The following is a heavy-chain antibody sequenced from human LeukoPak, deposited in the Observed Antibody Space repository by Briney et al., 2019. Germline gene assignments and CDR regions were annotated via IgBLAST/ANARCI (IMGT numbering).Heavy chain of an antibody. CDR2: IYYSGRT. CDR3: ARWYSSGWAFDY. CDR1: GGSISSSSNY. D-gene: IGHD6-19*01. J-gene: IGHJ4*02. V-gene: IGHV4-39*01. Sequence: SETLSLTCTVSGGSISSSSNYWGWIRQPPGKGLEWIGTIYYSGRTYYNPSLKRRVTISVDTSKNQFSLKLTSVTAADTAVYYCARWYSSGWAFDYWGQGTLVTVSS.